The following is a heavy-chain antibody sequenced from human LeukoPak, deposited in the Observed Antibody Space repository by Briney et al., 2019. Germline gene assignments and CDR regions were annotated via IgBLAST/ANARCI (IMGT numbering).Heavy chain of an antibody. V-gene: IGHV1-2*02. CDR1: GYTFTGYY. J-gene: IGHJ4*02. CDR3: ARARSSGWSFGY. CDR2: INPNSGGT. Sequence: GASVKVSCKASGYTFTGYYMHWVRQAPGQGIEWMGWINPNSGGTNYAQKFQGRVTMTRDTAISTAYMELSRLRSDDTAVYYCARARSSGWSFGYWGQGTLVTVSS. D-gene: IGHD6-19*01.